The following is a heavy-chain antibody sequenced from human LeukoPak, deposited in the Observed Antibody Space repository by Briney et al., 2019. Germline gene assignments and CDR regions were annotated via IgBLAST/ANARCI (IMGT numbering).Heavy chain of an antibody. CDR3: ARTREQWQVLDY. J-gene: IGHJ4*02. CDR2: IQHDSSNK. V-gene: IGHV3-30*19. Sequence: PGGSLRLSCAASGFTFANYGIHWVRQAPDKGLEWAAFIQHDSSNKYYADSVKGRFTISRDNSKNMVFLQMNSLSSEDTAVYYCARTREQWQVLDYWGQGTLVTVSS. D-gene: IGHD6-19*01. CDR1: GFTFANYG.